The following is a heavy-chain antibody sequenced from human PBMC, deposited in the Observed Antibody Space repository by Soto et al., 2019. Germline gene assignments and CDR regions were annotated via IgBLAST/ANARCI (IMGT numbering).Heavy chain of an antibody. V-gene: IGHV3-30-3*01. Sequence: PGGSLRLSCAASGFTFRSYAMHWVRQAPGKGLECVAVISYDGSNKFYRDYVKGRFTISRDNSKNTLYLQINSLRFEDTAVYYSARGDRVDISVVIGVRPGEYGVDVWGQGTTVTVSS. D-gene: IGHD2-15*01. CDR1: GFTFRSYA. CDR3: ARGDRVDISVVIGVRPGEYGVDV. CDR2: ISYDGSNK. J-gene: IGHJ6*02.